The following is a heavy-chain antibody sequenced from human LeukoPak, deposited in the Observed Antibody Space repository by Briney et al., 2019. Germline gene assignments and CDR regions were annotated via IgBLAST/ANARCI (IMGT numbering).Heavy chain of an antibody. V-gene: IGHV1-18*04. D-gene: IGHD2-2*01. J-gene: IGHJ6*04. Sequence: AGVKVSCKASGYTFTSYGISWVRQAPGQGLEGMGGISAYNGNTNYAQKLQGRVTMTTDTSTSTAYMDLRSLRSDDTAVYYCARDLDCSSTSCYDYYYGMDVWGKGTTVTVSS. CDR3: ARDLDCSSTSCYDYYYGMDV. CDR1: GYTFTSYG. CDR2: ISAYNGNT.